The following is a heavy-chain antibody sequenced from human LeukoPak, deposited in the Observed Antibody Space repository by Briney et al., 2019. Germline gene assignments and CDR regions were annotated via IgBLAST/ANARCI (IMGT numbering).Heavy chain of an antibody. Sequence: PSETLSLTCTVSGGSISSNAYYWAWIRQPPGKGLEWIGSIYSSVSTYYNPSLKSRVTISVDTSKNQFSLRLSSVTAADTALYYCAYSGSYGHLGYWGQGIPVTVSS. CDR3: AYSGSYGHLGY. CDR1: GGSISSNAYY. D-gene: IGHD1-26*01. V-gene: IGHV4-39*01. CDR2: IYSSVST. J-gene: IGHJ4*02.